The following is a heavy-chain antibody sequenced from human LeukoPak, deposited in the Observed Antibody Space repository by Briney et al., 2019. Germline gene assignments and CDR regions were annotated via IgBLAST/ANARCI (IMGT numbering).Heavy chain of an antibody. Sequence: PGRSLRLSCAASGFTFSSYAMHWVRQASGKGLEWVAVISYDGSKKYYADSVKGRFTISRDNSKNTLYLQRNSLRAEDTAVYYCARGGEWLDPERTPVDYWGQGTLVTVSS. CDR2: ISYDGSKK. CDR3: ARGGEWLDPERTPVDY. D-gene: IGHD6-19*01. CDR1: GFTFSSYA. J-gene: IGHJ4*02. V-gene: IGHV3-30-3*01.